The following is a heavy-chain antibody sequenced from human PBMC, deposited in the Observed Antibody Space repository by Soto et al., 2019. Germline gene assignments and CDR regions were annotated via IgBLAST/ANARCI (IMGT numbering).Heavy chain of an antibody. D-gene: IGHD2-15*01. CDR1: GFTFSSYA. CDR3: AEDLRGGSIVAPGGS. J-gene: IGHJ1*01. V-gene: IGHV3-23*01. CDR2: ISGNGGGT. Sequence: VQLLESGGGLVSPGGSLRLSCAASGFTFSSYAMSWVRQAPGKGLEWVSSISGNGGGTYYADSVKGRFTISRDNSKNKAFPEKNRLRAQEPAGYFRAEDLRGGSIVAPGGSRGPGNLGNRSS.